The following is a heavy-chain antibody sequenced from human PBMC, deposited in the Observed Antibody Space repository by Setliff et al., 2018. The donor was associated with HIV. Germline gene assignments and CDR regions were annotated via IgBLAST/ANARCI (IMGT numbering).Heavy chain of an antibody. J-gene: IGHJ4*02. CDR1: GYSFTNYW. V-gene: IGHV5-51*01. D-gene: IGHD1-26*01. CDR2: IYPGDSDT. Sequence: PGESLKISCKGSGYSFTNYWIAWVRQMPGRGLEWMGIIYPGDSDTRYSPSFQGQVTISADKSISTAYLQWGSLRASDTAIYYCARRRVGGPDWASFDYWGQGTLVTVSS. CDR3: ARRRVGGPDWASFDY.